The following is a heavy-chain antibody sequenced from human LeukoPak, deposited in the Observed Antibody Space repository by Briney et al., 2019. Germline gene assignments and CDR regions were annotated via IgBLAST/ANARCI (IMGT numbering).Heavy chain of an antibody. V-gene: IGHV1-46*01. D-gene: IGHD5-18*01. J-gene: IGHJ4*02. CDR3: ARASTRGYSYAW. CDR2: INPSGGST. Sequence: GASVKVSCKASGYTFTSYYTHWVRQAPGQGLEWMGIINPSGGSTSYAQKFQGRVTMTRDTSTSTVYMELSSLRSEDTAVYYCARASTRGYSYAWWGQGTLVTVSS. CDR1: GYTFTSYY.